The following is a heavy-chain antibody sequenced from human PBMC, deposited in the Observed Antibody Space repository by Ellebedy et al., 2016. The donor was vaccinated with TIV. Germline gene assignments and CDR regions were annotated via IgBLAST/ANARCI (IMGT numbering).Heavy chain of an antibody. CDR2: INPNSGAT. CDR3: ARDLPAGVGATVDY. J-gene: IGHJ4*02. D-gene: IGHD1-26*01. Sequence: AASVKVSCKASGYTLTDYYMHWVRQAPGQGLEWMGWINPNSGATFYAQRFQGRVTMTRDTSISTTCMELTRLTPDDTAVYYCARDLPAGVGATVDYWGQGTLVTVSS. V-gene: IGHV1-2*02. CDR1: GYTLTDYY.